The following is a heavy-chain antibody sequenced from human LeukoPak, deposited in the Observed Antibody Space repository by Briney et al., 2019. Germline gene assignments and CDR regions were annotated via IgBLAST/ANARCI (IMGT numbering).Heavy chain of an antibody. CDR1: GFTFSSYE. J-gene: IGHJ4*02. D-gene: IGHD6-6*01. CDR3: ARGMYSYSSSHLDY. V-gene: IGHV3-20*04. CDR2: INWNGGST. Sequence: GGSLRLSCAASGFTFSSYEMNWVRQAPGKGLEWVSGINWNGGSTGYADSVKGRFTISRDNAKNSLYLQMNSLRAEDTALYYCARGMYSYSSSHLDYWGQGTLVTVSS.